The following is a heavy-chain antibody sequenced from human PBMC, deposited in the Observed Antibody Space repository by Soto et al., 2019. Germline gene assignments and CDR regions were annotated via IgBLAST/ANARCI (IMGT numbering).Heavy chain of an antibody. D-gene: IGHD3-3*01. CDR1: GFTFSSYA. CDR2: ISGSGGST. V-gene: IGHV3-23*01. J-gene: IGHJ4*02. Sequence: GGSLRLSCAASGFTFSSYAMSWVRQAPGKGLEWVSAISGSGGSTYYADSVKGRFTISRDNSKNTLYLQMNSLRAEDTAVYYCAKDSDRFLEWLLIVWGQGTLVTVSS. CDR3: AKDSDRFLEWLLIV.